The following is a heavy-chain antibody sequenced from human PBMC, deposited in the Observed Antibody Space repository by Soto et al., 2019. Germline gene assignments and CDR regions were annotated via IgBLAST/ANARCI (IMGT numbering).Heavy chain of an antibody. CDR3: ARDPLTPGHYYYGMDV. CDR1: GYTFTSYA. Sequence: QVQLVQSGAEVKKPGASVKVSCKASGYTFTSYAMHWVRQAPGQRLEWMGWINAGNGNTKYSQKFQGRVTITRDTSASTAYMELSRLRSEDTAVYYCARDPLTPGHYYYGMDVWGQGTTVTVSS. V-gene: IGHV1-3*01. J-gene: IGHJ6*02. CDR2: INAGNGNT. D-gene: IGHD7-27*01.